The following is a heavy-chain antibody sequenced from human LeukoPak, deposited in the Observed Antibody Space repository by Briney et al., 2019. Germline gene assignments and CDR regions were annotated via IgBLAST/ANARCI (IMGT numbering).Heavy chain of an antibody. CDR3: ARYCSSISCYEYAFDI. CDR1: GGSISSSNYY. J-gene: IGHJ3*02. D-gene: IGHD2-2*01. CDR2: INYSGST. Sequence: PSETLSLTCTVSGGSISSSNYYWGWIRQPPGKGLEWIGYINYSGSTDYNPSLKSRVTISVDTSKNQFSLKLTSVTAADTAVYYCARYCSSISCYEYAFDIWGQGTMVTVSS. V-gene: IGHV4-61*05.